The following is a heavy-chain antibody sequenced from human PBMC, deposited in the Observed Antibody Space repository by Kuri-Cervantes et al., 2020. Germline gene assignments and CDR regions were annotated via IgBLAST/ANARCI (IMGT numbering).Heavy chain of an antibody. J-gene: IGHJ4*02. CDR1: GGSISSGGYY. D-gene: IGHD3-22*01. CDR3: ARCCDSSGYYYDY. Sequence: SETLSLTCTVSGGSISSGGYYWSWIRQHPGKGLEWIGEINHSGSTNYNPSLKSRVTISVDTSKNQFSLKLSSVTAADTAVYYCARCCDSSGYYYDYWGQGTLVTVSS. V-gene: IGHV4-39*07. CDR2: INHSGST.